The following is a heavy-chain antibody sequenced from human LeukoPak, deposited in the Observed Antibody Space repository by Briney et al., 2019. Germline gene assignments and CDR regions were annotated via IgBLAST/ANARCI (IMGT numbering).Heavy chain of an antibody. D-gene: IGHD6-6*01. CDR2: ISGSGGST. V-gene: IGHV3-23*01. CDR3: VKDQSSSSPVYYFDY. CDR1: GFTFSSYA. J-gene: IGHJ4*02. Sequence: PGGSLRLSCAASGFTFSSYAMSWVRQAPGKGLEWVSAISGSGGSTYYADSVKGRFTISRDNSKNTLYLQMSSLRAEDTAVYYCVKDQSSSSPVYYFDYWGQGTLVTVSS.